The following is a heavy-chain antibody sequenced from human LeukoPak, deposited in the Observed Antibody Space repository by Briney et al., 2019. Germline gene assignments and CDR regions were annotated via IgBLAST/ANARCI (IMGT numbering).Heavy chain of an antibody. Sequence: KPSQTLSLTCTVSGGSISSADYYWTWIRQPPGKGLEWIGNIYYSGTTYYTPSLKSRVTISLDTSKNQFSLKLSSVTAADTAVYYCARDSSPFDYWGQGTLVTVSS. V-gene: IGHV4-30-4*08. CDR3: ARDSSPFDY. J-gene: IGHJ4*02. D-gene: IGHD4-11*01. CDR2: IYYSGTT. CDR1: GGSISSADYY.